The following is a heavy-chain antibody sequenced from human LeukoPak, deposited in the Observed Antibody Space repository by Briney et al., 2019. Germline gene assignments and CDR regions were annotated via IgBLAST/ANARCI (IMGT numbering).Heavy chain of an antibody. Sequence: HPGGSLRLSCAISGFTVRNNSMSWVRQAPGRGLEWVSVIYRGGSTYYTDSVKGRFTISRDNSKNTLYLQMNSLRAEDTAVYYCAKDLYFDYDSSGYPSLFDYWGQGTLVTVSS. D-gene: IGHD3-22*01. V-gene: IGHV3-66*02. CDR1: GFTVRNNS. J-gene: IGHJ4*02. CDR2: IYRGGST. CDR3: AKDLYFDYDSSGYPSLFDY.